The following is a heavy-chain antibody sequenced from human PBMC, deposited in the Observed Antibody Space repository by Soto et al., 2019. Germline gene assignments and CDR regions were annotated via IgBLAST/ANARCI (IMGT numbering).Heavy chain of an antibody. V-gene: IGHV1-3*01. CDR2: INAGNGNT. Sequence: ASVKVSCKASGYTFTSYAMHWVRQAPGQRLEWMGWINAGNGNTKYSQKFQGRVTITRDTSASTAYMELSSLSSEDTAVYYCARVGHYYYGMDVWGQGTTVTVSS. CDR1: GYTFTSYA. D-gene: IGHD3-3*01. J-gene: IGHJ6*02. CDR3: ARVGHYYYGMDV.